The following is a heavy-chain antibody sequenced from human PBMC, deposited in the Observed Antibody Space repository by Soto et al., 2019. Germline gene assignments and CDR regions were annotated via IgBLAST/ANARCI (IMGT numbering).Heavy chain of an antibody. CDR3: ARGGDYVWGSYRYAYNWFDP. V-gene: IGHV3-33*01. Sequence: QVQLVESGGGVVQPGRSLRLSCAASGFTFSSYGMHWVRQAPGKGLEWVAVIWYDGSNKYYAESVKGRFTISRDNSKNTLYLQMNSLRAEDTAVYYCARGGDYVWGSYRYAYNWFDPWGQGTLVTVSS. D-gene: IGHD3-16*02. CDR1: GFTFSSYG. J-gene: IGHJ5*02. CDR2: IWYDGSNK.